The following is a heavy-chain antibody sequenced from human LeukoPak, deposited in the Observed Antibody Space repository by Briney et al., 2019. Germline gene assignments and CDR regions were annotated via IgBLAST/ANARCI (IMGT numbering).Heavy chain of an antibody. J-gene: IGHJ4*02. D-gene: IGHD6-13*01. CDR2: IYYSGST. Sequence: SETLSLTCTVSGGSISSYYWSWIRHPPGKGLEWIGYIYYSGSTNYNPSLKSRVTISVDTSKNQFSLKLSSVTAADTAVYYCARRNVYSSSWDYFDYWGQGTLVTVSS. CDR1: GGSISSYY. V-gene: IGHV4-59*08. CDR3: ARRNVYSSSWDYFDY.